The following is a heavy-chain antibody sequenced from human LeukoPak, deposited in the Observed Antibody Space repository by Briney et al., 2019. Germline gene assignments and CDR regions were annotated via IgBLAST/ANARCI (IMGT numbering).Heavy chain of an antibody. CDR1: GFTFSSYW. CDR3: ARGRIVSWSYYDSSGQNDY. V-gene: IGHV3-7*01. D-gene: IGHD3-22*01. J-gene: IGHJ4*02. CDR2: IKQDGSEK. Sequence: GGSLRLSCAASGFTFSSYWMSWVRQAPGKGLEWVANIKQDGSEKYYVDSVKGRFTISRDNAKNSLYLQMNSLRAEDTAVYYCARGRIVSWSYYDSSGQNDYWGQGTLVTVSS.